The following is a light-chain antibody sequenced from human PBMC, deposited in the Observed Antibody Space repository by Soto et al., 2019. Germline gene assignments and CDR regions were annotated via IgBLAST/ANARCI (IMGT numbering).Light chain of an antibody. V-gene: IGKV3-20*01. CDR2: GVS. Sequence: VLTQSPVPPSLSPGERANLSCPASQSVGSSSLAWYHQKPGQAPRLLMYGVSTRATGIPDRFSGSGSGTDFTLTISGLEPEDFAVYYCHQYGSSTWTFGQGTKVDIK. CDR3: HQYGSSTWT. J-gene: IGKJ1*01. CDR1: QSVGSSS.